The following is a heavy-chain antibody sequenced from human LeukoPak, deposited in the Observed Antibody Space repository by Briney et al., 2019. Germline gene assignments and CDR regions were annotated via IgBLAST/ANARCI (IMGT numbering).Heavy chain of an antibody. Sequence: ASVKVSCKASGYTFTGYYMHWVRQAPGQGLEWMGWISAQHGQTEYAPNSQDRVTMTTDTYTNTAYMELRSLRSDDTAVYYCAGSLGYCTSSVCYLKYWGQGTLVTVSS. V-gene: IGHV1-18*04. D-gene: IGHD2-8*01. CDR2: ISAQHGQT. J-gene: IGHJ4*02. CDR3: AGSLGYCTSSVCYLKY. CDR1: GYTFTGYY.